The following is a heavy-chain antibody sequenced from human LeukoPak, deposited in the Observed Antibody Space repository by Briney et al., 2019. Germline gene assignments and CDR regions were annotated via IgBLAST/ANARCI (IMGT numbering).Heavy chain of an antibody. J-gene: IGHJ3*02. CDR1: GFNFSSYG. CDR3: AKDLRGAGSYYNVDAFDI. CDR2: TSYDGSNI. Sequence: GGSLRLSRAASGFNFSSYGMHWVRHAPGKGLEWVALTSYDGSNIYYADSVKGRFTISGDNSKNTLYLQMNSLRAEDTAVYYCAKDLRGAGSYYNVDAFDIWGQGTMVTVSS. D-gene: IGHD3-10*01. V-gene: IGHV3-30*18.